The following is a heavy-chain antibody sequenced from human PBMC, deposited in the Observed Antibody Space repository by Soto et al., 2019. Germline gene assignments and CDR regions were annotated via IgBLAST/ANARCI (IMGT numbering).Heavy chain of an antibody. CDR3: ATSDCSVGSCFTCWHFDL. D-gene: IGHD2-15*01. V-gene: IGHV1-18*01. Sequence: QVQVVQSGAEVKKPGASVKVACKASGYSFDTFGMSWVRQAPGQGLEWMGWISIEKGDTNSAQKFQDRVTMTTDTSTSTTYMELRSLTSDHTAVYYCATSDCSVGSCFTCWHFDLWGRGTLVTVSS. CDR2: ISIEKGDT. CDR1: GYSFDTFG. J-gene: IGHJ2*01.